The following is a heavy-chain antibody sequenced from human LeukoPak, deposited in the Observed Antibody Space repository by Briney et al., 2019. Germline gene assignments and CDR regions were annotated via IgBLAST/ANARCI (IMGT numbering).Heavy chain of an antibody. D-gene: IGHD2-21*01. CDR1: GGSISSYY. Sequence: SETLSLTCTVSGGSISSYYWSWIRQPPGKGLEWIGYIYYSGSTNYNPSLKSRLTISTDTSKNQFSLKLSSVTAADTAVYYCARERASSGAWFDPWGQGILVTVSS. CDR3: ARERASSGAWFDP. V-gene: IGHV4-59*01. CDR2: IYYSGST. J-gene: IGHJ5*02.